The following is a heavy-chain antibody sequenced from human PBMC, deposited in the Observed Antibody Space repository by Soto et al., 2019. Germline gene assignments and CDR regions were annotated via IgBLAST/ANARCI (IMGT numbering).Heavy chain of an antibody. CDR2: IYYSGST. J-gene: IGHJ4*02. D-gene: IGHD4-17*01. Sequence: SETLSLTCTVSGGSISSGGYYWSWIRQHPGKGLEWIGYIYYSGSTYYNPSLKSRVTISVDTSKNQFSLKLSSVTAADTAVYYCARGPNDYGDYSTFDYWGQGTLVTVSS. CDR3: ARGPNDYGDYSTFDY. CDR1: GGSISSGGYY. V-gene: IGHV4-31*03.